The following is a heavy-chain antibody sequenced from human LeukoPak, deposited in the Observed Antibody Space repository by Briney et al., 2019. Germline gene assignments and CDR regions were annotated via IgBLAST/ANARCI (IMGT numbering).Heavy chain of an antibody. CDR2: ISGSGGST. D-gene: IGHD4-11*01. CDR1: GFTFSSYA. V-gene: IGHV3-23*01. Sequence: GGSLRLSCAASGFTFSSYAMSWVRQAPGKGLEWVSAISGSGGSTYYADSVKGRFTISRDNPKNTLYLQMNSLRAEDTAVYYCAKATHTVTTYSVDYWGQGTLVTVSS. J-gene: IGHJ4*02. CDR3: AKATHTVTTYSVDY.